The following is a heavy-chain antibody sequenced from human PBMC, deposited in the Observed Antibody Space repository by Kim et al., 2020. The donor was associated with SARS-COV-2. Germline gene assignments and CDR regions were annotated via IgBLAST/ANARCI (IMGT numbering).Heavy chain of an antibody. CDR2: INPSGGST. CDR3: ARDYDVVVPAADGDNWFDP. D-gene: IGHD2-2*01. CDR1: GYTFTSYY. V-gene: IGHV1-46*01. J-gene: IGHJ5*02. Sequence: ASVKVSCKASGYTFTSYYMHWVRQAPGQGLEWMGIINPSGGSTSYAQKFQGRVTMTRDTSTSTVYMELSSLRSEDTAVYYCARDYDVVVPAADGDNWFDPWGPGTLVTVSS.